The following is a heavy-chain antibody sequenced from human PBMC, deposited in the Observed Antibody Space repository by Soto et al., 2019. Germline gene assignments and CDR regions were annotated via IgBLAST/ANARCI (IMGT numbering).Heavy chain of an antibody. V-gene: IGHV1-69*01. CDR3: ASPTGKLDY. Sequence: QVQLVKSGAEVKKPGSSVKVSCRTSGGTFSNYAISWVRQAPGQGLEWMGGIVPIFGTATYAQKFQGRVTITADESTSTAYMELSSLRSDDTAVYYCASPTGKLDYWGQGTLVTVSS. D-gene: IGHD2-8*02. CDR2: IVPIFGTA. J-gene: IGHJ4*02. CDR1: GGTFSNYA.